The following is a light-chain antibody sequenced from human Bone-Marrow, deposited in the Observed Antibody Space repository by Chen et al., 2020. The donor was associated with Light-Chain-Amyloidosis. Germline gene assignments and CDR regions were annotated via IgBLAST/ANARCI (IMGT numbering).Light chain of an antibody. CDR3: QSYDGSLGGSRV. J-gene: IGLJ3*02. V-gene: IGLV1-40*01. CDR1: SFNIGAGYD. CDR2: DNA. Sequence: SVLPQPPSVSGAPGQRVTISCTGSSFNIGAGYDVHWYQQLPGTATKLLIYDNANRPSGVPDRFSGSKSGSAASLAITGLQAEDEADYYCQSYDGSLGGSRVFGGGTKLTVL.